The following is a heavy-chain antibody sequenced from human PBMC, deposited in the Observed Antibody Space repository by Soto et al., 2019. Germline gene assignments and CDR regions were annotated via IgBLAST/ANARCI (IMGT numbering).Heavy chain of an antibody. Sequence: QITLKESGPTLVTPTQTLTLTCSFSGFSLQTNGAGVGWIRQPPGKALEWLALIYWDDDKRYSPSLRTRLTIPKDTSKKMVVLTMTNMDLVDTATYSCAHRDPQFRSHWNGGWFDPWGQGTLVTVSS. D-gene: IGHD1-1*01. CDR1: GFSLQTNGAG. CDR3: AHRDPQFRSHWNGGWFDP. J-gene: IGHJ5*02. V-gene: IGHV2-5*02. CDR2: IYWDDDK.